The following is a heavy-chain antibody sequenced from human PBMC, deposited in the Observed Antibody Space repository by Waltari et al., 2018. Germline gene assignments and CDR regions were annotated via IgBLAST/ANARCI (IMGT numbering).Heavy chain of an antibody. J-gene: IGHJ5*02. CDR3: ARDRGKYQLLRTNNWFDP. Sequence: EVQLVESGGGLVKPGGSLRLSCAASGFTFSSYSMNWVRQAPGKGLEWVSSISSSSSYIYYADSVKGRFTISRDNAKNSLYLQMNSLRAEDTAVYYCARDRGKYQLLRTNNWFDPWGQGTLVTVSS. CDR1: GFTFSSYS. D-gene: IGHD2-2*01. V-gene: IGHV3-21*01. CDR2: ISSSSSYI.